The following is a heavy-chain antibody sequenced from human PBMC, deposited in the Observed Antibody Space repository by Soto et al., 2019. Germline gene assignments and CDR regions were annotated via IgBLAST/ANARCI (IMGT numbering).Heavy chain of an antibody. D-gene: IGHD6-6*01. J-gene: IGHJ5*01. CDR1: VGSISSDSYS. CDR2: IYHTGST. Sequence: LSLTCTVSVGSISSDSYSWTWIRQHPGKGLEWIGYIYHTGSTHYNPSLKSRATISVDTSKNQFSLKLSSVTAADTAVYYCAREAAARIERWFDSWGQGTLVTVSS. V-gene: IGHV4-31*03. CDR3: AREAAARIERWFDS.